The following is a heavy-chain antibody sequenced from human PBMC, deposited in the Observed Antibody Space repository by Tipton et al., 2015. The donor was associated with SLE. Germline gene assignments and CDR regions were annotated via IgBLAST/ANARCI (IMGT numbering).Heavy chain of an antibody. CDR1: GYVFVSFG. V-gene: IGHV1-18*01. Sequence: QLVQSGAEVKKPGASVKVSCKASGYVFVSFGITWVRKAPGQGLEWMGWINTYSGHTEYAQKFQGRVTMTTDTSTDTVYLELRRLRSDDTAVYYCARDHYGSGTFYNWYDPWGQGTLVIVSS. J-gene: IGHJ5*02. CDR3: ARDHYGSGTFYNWYDP. D-gene: IGHD3-10*01. CDR2: INTYSGHT.